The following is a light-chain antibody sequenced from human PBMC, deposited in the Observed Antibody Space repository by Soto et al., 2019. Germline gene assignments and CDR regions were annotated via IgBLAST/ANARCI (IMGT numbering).Light chain of an antibody. V-gene: IGKV3-15*01. CDR2: DAS. Sequence: IVVTQTPVTLSVCPGGRFTRSCRASQSVSSNLAWYQQKPGQAPRLIIYDASIRATGIPARFSGSASGTEFTLTISSLQSEDFAVYYCQQYNNWRRTCCQGTKVDIK. J-gene: IGKJ1*01. CDR3: QQYNNWRRT. CDR1: QSVSSN.